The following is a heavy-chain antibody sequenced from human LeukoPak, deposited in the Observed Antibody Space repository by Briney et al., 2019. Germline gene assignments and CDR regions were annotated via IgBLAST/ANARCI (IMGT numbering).Heavy chain of an antibody. D-gene: IGHD1-26*01. V-gene: IGHV1-69*05. CDR3: ARDPGATIRDYFDY. CDR1: GGTFSGYA. CDR2: IIPIFGTA. J-gene: IGHJ4*02. Sequence: ASVKVSCKASGGTFSGYAISWVRQAPGQGLEWMGGIIPIFGTANYAQKLQGRVTMTTDTSTNTAYMELRSLRSDDTAVYYCARDPGATIRDYFDYWGQGTLVTVSS.